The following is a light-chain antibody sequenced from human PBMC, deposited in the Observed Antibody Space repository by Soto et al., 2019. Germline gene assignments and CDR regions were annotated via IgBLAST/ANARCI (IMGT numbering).Light chain of an antibody. V-gene: IGLV1-40*01. J-gene: IGLJ1*01. CDR2: SNN. CDR3: QSYDSSLSAFYV. Sequence: QSVLTQPPSVSGAPGQRVTISCTGSSSNIGSGYDVHWYQQLPGTVPKLLIYSNNNRPSGVPDRFSGSKSGTSASLAITGLQAEDEADYYCQSYDSSLSAFYVFGTGTKVTVL. CDR1: SSNIGSGYD.